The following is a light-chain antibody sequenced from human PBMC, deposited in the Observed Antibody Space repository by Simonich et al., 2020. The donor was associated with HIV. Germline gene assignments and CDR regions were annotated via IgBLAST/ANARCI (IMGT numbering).Light chain of an antibody. V-gene: IGKV1-39*01. CDR2: AAS. CDR1: QNISSY. Sequence: DIQMTQSPSSLSASVGVRVTLTCRASQNISSYLNFYHQGPGKAPNLLIYAASSLQSGVPSRFSGSGSGTDFTLTISSRQPEDFATYYCQQSYSTPFTFGPGTKVDIK. CDR3: QQSYSTPFT. J-gene: IGKJ3*01.